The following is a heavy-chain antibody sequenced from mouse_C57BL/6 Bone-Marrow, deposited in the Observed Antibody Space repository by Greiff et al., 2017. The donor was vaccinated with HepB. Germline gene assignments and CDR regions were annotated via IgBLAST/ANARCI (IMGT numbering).Heavy chain of an antibody. V-gene: IGHV1-19*01. CDR1: GYTFTDYY. D-gene: IGHD1-1*01. Sequence: EVQLQESGPVLVKPGASVKMSCKASGYTFTDYYMNWVKQSHGKSLEWIGVINPYNGGTSYNQKFKGKATLTVDKSSSTAYMELNSLTSEDSAVYYCARPIYPFDYWGQGTTLTVSS. J-gene: IGHJ2*01. CDR3: ARPIYPFDY. CDR2: INPYNGGT.